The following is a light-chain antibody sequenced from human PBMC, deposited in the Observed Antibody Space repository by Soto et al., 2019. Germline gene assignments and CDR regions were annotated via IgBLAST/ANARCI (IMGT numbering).Light chain of an antibody. V-gene: IGKV3-15*01. CDR1: QGVTSN. CDR2: AAD. Sequence: EIVMTQSPVTLSVSPGERATLSCRASQGVTSNLAWYQQKPGQAPRLLMYAADTRATGVPARFSGSGSGTEFTLTISSLQSEDFAVYYCLQYNHWPQTFGQGTKVEIK. J-gene: IGKJ1*01. CDR3: LQYNHWPQT.